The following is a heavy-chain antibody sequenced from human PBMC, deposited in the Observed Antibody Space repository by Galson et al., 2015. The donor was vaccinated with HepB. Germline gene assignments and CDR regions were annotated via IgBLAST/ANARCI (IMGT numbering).Heavy chain of an antibody. CDR3: ARDQVRYSSGWYFLSGELDY. D-gene: IGHD6-19*01. Sequence: SVKVSCKASGYTFTSYGISWVRQAPGQGLEWMGWISAYNGNTNYAQKLQGRVTMTTDTSTSTAYMELRSLRSDDTAVYYCARDQVRYSSGWYFLSGELDYWGQGTLVTVSS. V-gene: IGHV1-18*04. CDR1: GYTFTSYG. J-gene: IGHJ4*02. CDR2: ISAYNGNT.